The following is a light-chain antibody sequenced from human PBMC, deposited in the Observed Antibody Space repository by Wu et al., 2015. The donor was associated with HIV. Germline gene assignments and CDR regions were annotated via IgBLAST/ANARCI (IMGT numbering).Light chain of an antibody. CDR1: QAISSY. CDR2: SAS. CDR3: QHLDTYPYT. V-gene: IGKV1-9*01. Sequence: DIQLTQSPSFLSASVGDGVTITCRASQAISSYLAWYQQKPGKPPKLLIYSASTLQSGVPSRFSGSGSGTEFTLTINSLQPEDFATYYCQHLDTYPYTFGQGTGLEIK. J-gene: IGKJ2*01.